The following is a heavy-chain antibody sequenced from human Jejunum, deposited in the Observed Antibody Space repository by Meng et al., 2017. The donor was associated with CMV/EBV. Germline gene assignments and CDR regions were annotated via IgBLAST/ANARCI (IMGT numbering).Heavy chain of an antibody. CDR2: INTANGNT. CDR3: SIDTSGYHYKY. CDR1: GYTFTSYA. D-gene: IGHD3-22*01. V-gene: IGHV1-3*04. J-gene: IGHJ4*02. Sequence: SCKASGYTFTSYAIQWVRQAPGQRPEWMGWINTANGNTKYSQKFQGRVTTTRDTSASTAYMELNSLRSEDTAVYYCSIDTSGYHYKYWGQGTLVTVSS.